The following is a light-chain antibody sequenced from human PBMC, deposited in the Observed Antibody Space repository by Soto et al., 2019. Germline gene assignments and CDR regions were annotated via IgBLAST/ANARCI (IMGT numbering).Light chain of an antibody. CDR1: QSVSGK. CDR2: AAS. Sequence: ETVMTQSPATLSVSPGERVTLSCRASQSVSGKVAWYQQKPCQPPSLLIYAASTRATGVPARFSGSGSGTEFTLTITSLQSEDFAVYFWQQDANWPPVIFGGGTKVEIK. CDR3: QQDANWPPVI. V-gene: IGKV3-15*01. J-gene: IGKJ4*01.